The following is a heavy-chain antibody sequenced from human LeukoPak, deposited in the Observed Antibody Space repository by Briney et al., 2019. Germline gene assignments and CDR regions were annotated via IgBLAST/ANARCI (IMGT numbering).Heavy chain of an antibody. CDR2: ISAYNGNT. CDR3: ARDYGDHGCGFWFDP. V-gene: IGHV1-18*01. J-gene: IGHJ5*02. D-gene: IGHD4-17*01. CDR1: GYTFTSYG. Sequence: ASVKVSCKASGYTFTSYGISWVRQAPGQGLEWMGWISAYNGNTNYAQKLQGRVTMTTDTSTSTAYMELRSLRSDDTAVYYCARDYGDHGCGFWFDPWGQGTLVTVSS.